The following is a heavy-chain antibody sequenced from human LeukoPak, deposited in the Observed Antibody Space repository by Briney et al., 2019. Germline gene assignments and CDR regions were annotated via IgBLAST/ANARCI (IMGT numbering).Heavy chain of an antibody. CDR3: ARAPGCSGGSCYHAMDV. CDR2: INSASSYI. V-gene: IGHV3-21*01. Sequence: PGGSLRLSCAASGFTFSSYIMNWVRQAPGKGLEWVSSINSASSYIYYADSVKGRFTISRDNAKNSLYLQMNSLRAEDTAVYYCARAPGCSGGSCYHAMDVWGQGTTVTVSS. J-gene: IGHJ6*02. D-gene: IGHD2-15*01. CDR1: GFTFSSYI.